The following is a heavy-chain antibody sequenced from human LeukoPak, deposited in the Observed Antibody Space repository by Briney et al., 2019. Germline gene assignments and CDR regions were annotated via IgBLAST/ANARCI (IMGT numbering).Heavy chain of an antibody. CDR2: IRSKAYRGTT. V-gene: IGHV3-49*04. CDR1: GFTFGDHA. CDR3: ARGPIQLWIHNAMDV. Sequence: PGGSLRLSCRGSGFTFGDHAMSWVRQAPGKGLEWVGFIRSKAYRGTTEYAASVKGRFTISRDDSASIAYLQMNSLKTEDTAMYYCARGPIQLWIHNAMDVWGQGTTVTVSS. D-gene: IGHD5-18*01. J-gene: IGHJ6*02.